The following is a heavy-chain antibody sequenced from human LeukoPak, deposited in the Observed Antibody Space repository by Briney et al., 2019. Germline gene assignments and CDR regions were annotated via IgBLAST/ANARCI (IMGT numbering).Heavy chain of an antibody. J-gene: IGHJ4*02. Sequence: SETLSLTCAVYGGSFSGYYWSWTRQPPGKGLEWIGEINHSGSTNYNPSLKSRVTISVDTSKNQFSLKLSSVTAADTAVYYCARRGFGDGYNVWGQGTLVTVSS. CDR2: INHSGST. D-gene: IGHD5-24*01. CDR3: ARRGFGDGYNV. CDR1: GGSFSGYY. V-gene: IGHV4-34*01.